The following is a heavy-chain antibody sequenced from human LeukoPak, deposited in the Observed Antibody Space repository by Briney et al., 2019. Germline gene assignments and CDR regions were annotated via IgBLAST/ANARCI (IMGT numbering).Heavy chain of an antibody. J-gene: IGHJ4*02. CDR1: GYTFTNYG. V-gene: IGHV1-18*01. CDR2: ISAYNANT. CDR3: ARETSPFDYYDSSGFGY. D-gene: IGHD3-22*01. Sequence: ASVKVSCKASGYTFTNYGINWVRQAPGQGLEWMGWISAYNANTNYAPKLQGRVTMTTDTSTSTAYMDLRSLRSDDTAVYYCARETSPFDYYDSSGFGYWGQGTLVTVSS.